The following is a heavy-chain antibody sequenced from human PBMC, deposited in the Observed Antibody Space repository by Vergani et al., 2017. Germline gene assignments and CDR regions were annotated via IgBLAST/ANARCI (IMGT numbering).Heavy chain of an antibody. CDR2: IYLGDSDT. J-gene: IGHJ6*02. V-gene: IGHV5-51*01. Sequence: EVQLVQSGAEVKKPGESLKISCKGSGHSSTTYWIAWVRQMPGKGLEWMGMIYLGDSDTRYNPSFQGQVTISADKSISTAYLQWSSLKASDTAIYYCARQVAVAGKWWGPYYYYGMDVWGQGTTVTVSS. CDR1: GHSSTTYW. D-gene: IGHD6-19*01. CDR3: ARQVAVAGKWWGPYYYYGMDV.